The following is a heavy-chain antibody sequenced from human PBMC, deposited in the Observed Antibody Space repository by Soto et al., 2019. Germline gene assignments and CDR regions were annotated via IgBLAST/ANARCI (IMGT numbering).Heavy chain of an antibody. J-gene: IGHJ4*02. Sequence: QVQLQESGPGLVKPSGTLSLTCAVSGGSISSDNWWSWVRQSPGKGLEWIGEMYHSGTTNYNPSLESRVIISVDKSKNLFSLNLSSVTAADTALYYCARGRTGAGARQYYFEYWGQGTLVTVSS. CDR3: ARGRTGAGARQYYFEY. D-gene: IGHD7-27*01. CDR1: GGSISSDNW. CDR2: MYHSGTT. V-gene: IGHV4-4*02.